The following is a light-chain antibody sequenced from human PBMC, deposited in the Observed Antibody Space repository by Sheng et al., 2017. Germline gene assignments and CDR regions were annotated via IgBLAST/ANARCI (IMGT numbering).Light chain of an antibody. CDR1: QSISSN. J-gene: IGKJ3*01. V-gene: IGKV3-15*01. Sequence: EKVMTQSPATLSVSPGDRVTLSCRASQSISSNLAWYQQKPGQAPRLLIFGASTRATGVPARFTGSGSGTEFTLTISSLQSEDFAIYYCQQYKNWPLTFGPWDQSGXQT. CDR3: QQYKNWPLT. CDR2: GAS.